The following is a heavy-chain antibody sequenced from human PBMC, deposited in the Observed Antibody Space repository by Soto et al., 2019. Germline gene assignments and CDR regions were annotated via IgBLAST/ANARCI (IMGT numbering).Heavy chain of an antibody. CDR1: GFSLSTSGMC. D-gene: IGHD3-9*01. CDR3: ARTLTYYDILTGYKFDP. CDR2: IDWDDDK. V-gene: IGHV2-70*01. J-gene: IGHJ5*02. Sequence: SGPTLVNPTQTLTLTCTFSGFSLSTSGMCVSWIRQPPGKALEWLALIDWDDDKYYSTSLKTRLTISKDTSKNQVVLTMTNMDPVDTATYYCARTLTYYDILTGYKFDPWGQGTLVTVSS.